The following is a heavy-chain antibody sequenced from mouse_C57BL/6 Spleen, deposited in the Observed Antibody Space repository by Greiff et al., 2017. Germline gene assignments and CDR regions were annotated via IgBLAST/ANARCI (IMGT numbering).Heavy chain of an antibody. CDR1: GYTFTSYW. CDR3: ARRGGYYLDD. D-gene: IGHD1-1*02. V-gene: IGHV1-69*01. J-gene: IGHJ2*01. Sequence: QVQLQQPGAELVMPGASVKLSCKASGYTFTSYWMHWVKQRPGQGLEWIGEIDPSDSYTNYNQKFKGKSTLTVDKSSSTAYMQLSSLTSEDSAVYYCARRGGYYLDDWGQGTTLAVSS. CDR2: IDPSDSYT.